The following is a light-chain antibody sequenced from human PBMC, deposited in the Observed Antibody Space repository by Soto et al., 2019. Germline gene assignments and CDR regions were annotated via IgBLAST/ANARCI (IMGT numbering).Light chain of an antibody. V-gene: IGLV2-8*01. CDR3: GSYAGSNIV. CDR1: SSDVGGYNY. J-gene: IGLJ2*01. CDR2: EVA. Sequence: QSALTQPPSASGSPGQSVTISCTGTSSDVGGYNYVSWYQQHAGKAPKLMIYEVAKRPSGVPDRFSGSKSANTASLTVSGLRAEDEADYSCGSYAGSNIVFGGGTKLTVL.